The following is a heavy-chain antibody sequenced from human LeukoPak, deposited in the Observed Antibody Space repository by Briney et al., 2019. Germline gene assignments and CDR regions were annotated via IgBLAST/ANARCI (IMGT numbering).Heavy chain of an antibody. Sequence: SETLSLTCTVSGGSISSYYWSWIRQPAGKGLEWIGHIYTSGSTNYNPSLKSRVTMSVDTSKNQFSLKLSSVTAADTAVYYCARGSKPGDCHDYWGQGTLVAVSS. CDR2: IYTSGST. CDR3: ARGSKPGDCHDY. D-gene: IGHD2-21*02. J-gene: IGHJ4*02. CDR1: GGSISSYY. V-gene: IGHV4-4*07.